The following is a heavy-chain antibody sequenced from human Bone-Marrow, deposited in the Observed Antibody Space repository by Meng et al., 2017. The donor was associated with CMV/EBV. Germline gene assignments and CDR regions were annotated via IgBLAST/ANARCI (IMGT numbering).Heavy chain of an antibody. CDR1: GFTFSSYS. V-gene: IGHV3-21*01. CDR2: ISSSSSYI. J-gene: IGHJ4*02. Sequence: GESLKISCAASGFTFSSYSMNWVRQAPGKGLEWVSSISSSSSYIYYADSVKGRFTISRDNAKNSLYLQMNSLRAEDTAVYYCARGVATLGYWGQGTLVTVSS. CDR3: ARGVATLGY. D-gene: IGHD5-24*01.